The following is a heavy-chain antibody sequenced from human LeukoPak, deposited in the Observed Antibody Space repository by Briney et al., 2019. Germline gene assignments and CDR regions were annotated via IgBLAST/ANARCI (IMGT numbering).Heavy chain of an antibody. D-gene: IGHD2-2*01. Sequence: SETLSLTCAVSGGSISSSNWWSWVRQPPGKGLEWIGEIYHSGSTNYNPSLKSRVTISVDKSKNQFSLKLSSVTAADTAVYYCASFASYCSSTSCYVLSGGDGFDYWGQGTLVTVSS. J-gene: IGHJ4*02. CDR1: GGSISSSNW. V-gene: IGHV4-4*02. CDR3: ASFASYCSSTSCYVLSGGDGFDY. CDR2: IYHSGST.